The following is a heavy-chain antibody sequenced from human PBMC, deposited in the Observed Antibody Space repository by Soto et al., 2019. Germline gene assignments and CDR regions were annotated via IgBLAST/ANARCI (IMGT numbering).Heavy chain of an antibody. V-gene: IGHV3-23*01. Sequence: GGSLRLSCAASGFTFGSYAMSWVRQAPGKGLEWVSGISGGGGSTFFADSVKGRFTISRDNSRNTLYLQMNSLRAEDTAVYYCAKQYILPGTGKYFDYWGQGTLVTVSS. D-gene: IGHD6-13*01. J-gene: IGHJ4*02. CDR3: AKQYILPGTGKYFDY. CDR2: ISGGGGST. CDR1: GFTFGSYA.